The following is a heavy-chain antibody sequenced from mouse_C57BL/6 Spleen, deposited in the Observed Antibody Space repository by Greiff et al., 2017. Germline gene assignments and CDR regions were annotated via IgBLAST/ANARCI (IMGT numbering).Heavy chain of an antibody. D-gene: IGHD1-1*01. V-gene: IGHV3-1*01. Sequence: EVQLVESGPGMVKPSQSLSLTCTVTGYSITSGYDWHWIRHFPGNKLEWMGYISYSGSTNYNPSLKSRISITHDTSKNHFFLKLNSVTTEDTATYYCARGTVAYYAMDYWGQGTSVTVSS. CDR3: ARGTVAYYAMDY. J-gene: IGHJ4*01. CDR2: ISYSGST. CDR1: GYSITSGYD.